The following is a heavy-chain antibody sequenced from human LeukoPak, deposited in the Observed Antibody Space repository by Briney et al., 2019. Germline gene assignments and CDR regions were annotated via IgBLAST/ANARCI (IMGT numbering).Heavy chain of an antibody. Sequence: GGSLRLSCAASGFTFSDYYMSWIRQAPGKGLEWVSYISSSSSYANYADSVKGRFAISRDNAKNSLYLQMNSLRAEDTAVYYCARSGIAAAEYWGQGTLVTVSS. J-gene: IGHJ4*02. D-gene: IGHD6-13*01. CDR1: GFTFSDYY. CDR2: ISSSSSYA. V-gene: IGHV3-11*06. CDR3: ARSGIAAAEY.